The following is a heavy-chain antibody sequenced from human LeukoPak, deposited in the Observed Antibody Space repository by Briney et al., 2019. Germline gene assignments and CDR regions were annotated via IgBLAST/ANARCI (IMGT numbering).Heavy chain of an antibody. CDR2: IYYSGST. Sequence: SETLSLTCTVPGGSISSYYWSWIRQPPGKGLEWIGYIYYSGSTNYNPSLKSRVTISVDTSKNQFSLKLSSVTAADTAVYYCARVPRYSYGTLDYWGQGTLVTVSS. V-gene: IGHV4-59*01. CDR3: ARVPRYSYGTLDY. J-gene: IGHJ4*02. CDR1: GGSISSYY. D-gene: IGHD5-18*01.